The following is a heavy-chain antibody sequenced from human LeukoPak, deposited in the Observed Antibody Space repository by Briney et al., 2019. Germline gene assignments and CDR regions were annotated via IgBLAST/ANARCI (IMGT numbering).Heavy chain of an antibody. Sequence: GGSLRLSCAASGFTFSSYWMHWGRQAQGEGMGWVSRINSDGSSTIYADSVKGRLTICRENDKKTLYMQMNSLRAEDTAVYYCARVLAVTTVGDYWGQGTLVTVSS. V-gene: IGHV3-74*01. J-gene: IGHJ4*02. D-gene: IGHD4-11*01. CDR1: GFTFSSYW. CDR2: INSDGSST. CDR3: ARVLAVTTVGDY.